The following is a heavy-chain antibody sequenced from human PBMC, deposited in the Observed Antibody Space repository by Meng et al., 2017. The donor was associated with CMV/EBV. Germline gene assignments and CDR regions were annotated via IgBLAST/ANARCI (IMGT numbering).Heavy chain of an antibody. J-gene: IGHJ6*02. D-gene: IGHD2-2*02. V-gene: IGHV1-69*05. CDR2: IIPIFGTA. CDR3: ARVIVVPAAIPLCYYYGMDV. CDR1: GGTFSSYA. Sequence: SVKVSCKASGGTFSSYAISWVRQAPGQGLEWMGGIIPIFGTANYAQKFQGRVTITTDESTSTAYMELSSLRSEDTAVYYCARVIVVPAAIPLCYYYGMDVWGQGTTVTVSS.